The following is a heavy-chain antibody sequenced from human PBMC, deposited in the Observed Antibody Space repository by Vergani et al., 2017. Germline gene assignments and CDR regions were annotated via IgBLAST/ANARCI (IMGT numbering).Heavy chain of an antibody. CDR2: IYTSGST. CDR3: ARYPVGRGGYFDY. V-gene: IGHV4-61*02. Sequence: QVQLQESGPGLVKPSQTLSLTCTVSGGSISSGSYYWSWIRQPAGKGLEWIGRIYTSGSTNYNPSLKSRVTISVDTSKNQFSLKLSSVTAADTAVYYCARYPVGRGGYFDYWGQGTLVTVSS. J-gene: IGHJ4*02. CDR1: GGSISSGSYY.